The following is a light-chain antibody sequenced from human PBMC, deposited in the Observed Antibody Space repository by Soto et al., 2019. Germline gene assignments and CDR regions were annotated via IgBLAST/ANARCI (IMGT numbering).Light chain of an antibody. CDR1: QSVLYSSNNKNY. CDR3: QQYYRTPRT. CDR2: WAS. J-gene: IGKJ1*01. Sequence: DIVMTQSPDSLAVSLGERATINCKSSQSVLYSSNNKNYLAWYQQKPGQPPKLLIYWASTRESGVPDRFSGSGYGTDFTLTISSLQAEDVAVYYCQQYYRTPRTFGQGTKVDIK. V-gene: IGKV4-1*01.